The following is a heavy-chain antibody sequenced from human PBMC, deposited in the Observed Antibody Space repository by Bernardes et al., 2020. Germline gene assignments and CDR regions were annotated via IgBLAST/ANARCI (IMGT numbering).Heavy chain of an antibody. CDR2: SYYTGSA. CDR1: GGSISRSY. V-gene: IGHV4-59*08. Sequence: SETLSLTCTVSGGSISRSYWSWIRQRQGTGLEWIGHSYYTGSATYNPSLKSRVTISVDTSKNQFSLKLRSVSASDTAVYYCAGHAIAAAGTDDYCGQGTLLTGSP. CDR3: AGHAIAAAGTDDY. J-gene: IGHJ4*02. D-gene: IGHD6-13*01.